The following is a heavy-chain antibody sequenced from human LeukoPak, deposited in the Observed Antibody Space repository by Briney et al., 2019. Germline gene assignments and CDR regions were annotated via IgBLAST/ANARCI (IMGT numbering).Heavy chain of an antibody. V-gene: IGHV4-39*07. J-gene: IGHJ4*02. CDR2: IHYSGSS. D-gene: IGHD2-2*01. Sequence: SETLSLTCTVSGGSISRSGYYWGWIRQPPGKGLEWIGSIHYSGSSYHNPALKSRVTISVDTSKNQFSLDLSSVTAADTAVYYCARERGYCSRSYCPEGPYWGQGTLVTVSS. CDR3: ARERGYCSRSYCPEGPY. CDR1: GGSISRSGYY.